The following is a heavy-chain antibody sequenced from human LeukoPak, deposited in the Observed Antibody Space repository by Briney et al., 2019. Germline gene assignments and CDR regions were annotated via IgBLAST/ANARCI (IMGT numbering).Heavy chain of an antibody. D-gene: IGHD6-19*01. CDR2: ISGSGRTI. V-gene: IGHV3-48*03. J-gene: IGHJ4*02. CDR3: ARVALDSSGDNYGQGAFDY. CDR1: GFTFSSYE. Sequence: GGPLRLSCAASGFTFSSYEMNWVRQAPGKGLEWLSYISGSGRTIFYGDSVKGRFTISRDNANNSLYLQINSLRAEDTALYYCARVALDSSGDNYGQGAFDYWGQGTLVTVSS.